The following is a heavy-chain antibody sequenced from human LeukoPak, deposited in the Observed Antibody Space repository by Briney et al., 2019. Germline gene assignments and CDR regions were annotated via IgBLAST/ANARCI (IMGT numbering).Heavy chain of an antibody. D-gene: IGHD3-10*01. Sequence: GGSLRLSCAASGFPFSNYGMHWVRQAPGKRPEWVSFIRYDESNKYYADSVKGRFAISKDNSKNTLYLQMNSLRPEDTAVYYCARGDDYGSVAIFNFWGQGTLVTVSS. J-gene: IGHJ4*02. CDR2: IRYDESNK. CDR3: ARGDDYGSVAIFNF. V-gene: IGHV3-30*02. CDR1: GFPFSNYG.